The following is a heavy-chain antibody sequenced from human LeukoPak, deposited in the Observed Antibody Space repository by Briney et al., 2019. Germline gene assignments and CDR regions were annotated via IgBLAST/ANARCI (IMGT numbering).Heavy chain of an antibody. J-gene: IGHJ4*02. CDR1: GYTFTGYY. D-gene: IGHD2-2*01. CDR2: INPNSGGT. V-gene: IGHV1-2*02. CDR3: ASLRVFDEVPDY. Sequence: ASVKVSCKASGYTFTGYYMHWVRPAPGQGLAWMGWINPNSGGTNYAQKFQGRVTMTRDTSISTAYMELSRLRSDDTAVYYCASLRVFDEVPDYWGQGTLVTVSS.